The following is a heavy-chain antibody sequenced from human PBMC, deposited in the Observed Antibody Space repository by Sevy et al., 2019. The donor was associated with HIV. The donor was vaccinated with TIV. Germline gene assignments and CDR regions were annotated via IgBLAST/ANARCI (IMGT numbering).Heavy chain of an antibody. CDR2: IRNDGSNK. CDR1: GFTFSTYG. J-gene: IGHJ6*02. CDR3: AKVGGVVEVPAVVDYYYGMDV. D-gene: IGHD2-2*01. V-gene: IGHV3-30*02. Sequence: GGSLRLSCAASGFTFSTYGMHWVRQAPGKGLEWVAFIRNDGSNKYYADSVKGRFTISRDHYKDNYKDKLSLQMQSLVAEDTADFYCAKVGGVVEVPAVVDYYYGMDVWGQGTTVTVSS.